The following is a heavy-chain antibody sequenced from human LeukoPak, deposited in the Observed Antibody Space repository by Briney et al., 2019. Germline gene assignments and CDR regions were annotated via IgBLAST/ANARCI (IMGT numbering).Heavy chain of an antibody. J-gene: IGHJ4*02. CDR1: GFTFSSYG. CDR3: AREYGDYVFDY. V-gene: IGHV3-30*19. Sequence: GGSLRLSCAASGFTFSSYGMHWVRQAPGKGLEWVAVISYDGSNKYYADSVKGRFTISRDNSKDTLYLQMNSLRAEDTAVYYCAREYGDYVFDYWGQGTLVTVSS. D-gene: IGHD4-17*01. CDR2: ISYDGSNK.